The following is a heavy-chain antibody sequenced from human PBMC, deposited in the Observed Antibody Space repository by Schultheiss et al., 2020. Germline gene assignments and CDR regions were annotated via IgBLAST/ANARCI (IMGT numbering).Heavy chain of an antibody. D-gene: IGHD6-6*01. CDR1: GGSISGYY. CDR2: ISHSGST. CDR3: ARGGEAARLKYYYQYGLDV. J-gene: IGHJ6*02. V-gene: IGHV4-59*01. Sequence: SETLSLTCTVSGGSISGYYWSWIRQPPGKGLEWIGYISHSGSTTYNPSLKSRVTISVDTSKNQFSLKLSSVTAADTAVYYCARGGEAARLKYYYQYGLDVWGQGTTVTVSS.